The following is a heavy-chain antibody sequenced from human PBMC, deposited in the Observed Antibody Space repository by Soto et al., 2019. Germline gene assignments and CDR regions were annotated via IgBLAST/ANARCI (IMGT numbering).Heavy chain of an antibody. Sequence: PGESLKISCAASGFTFSSYGMHWVRQAPGKGLEWVAVISYDGSNKYYADSVKGRFTISRDNAKNSVYLQMNSLGVEDTAVYYCARGPYRNTYNWFDSWGQGTLVTVSS. J-gene: IGHJ5*02. V-gene: IGHV3-30*03. CDR1: GFTFSSYG. D-gene: IGHD5-12*01. CDR2: ISYDGSNK. CDR3: ARGPYRNTYNWFDS.